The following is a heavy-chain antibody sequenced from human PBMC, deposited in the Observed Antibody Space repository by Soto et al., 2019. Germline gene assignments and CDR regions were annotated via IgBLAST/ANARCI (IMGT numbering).Heavy chain of an antibody. CDR3: TRRPKAGDAGVEPLAH. CDR1: GFSLSDGW. V-gene: IGHV3-15*07. Sequence: EVRLVQSGGGFVKPEGSLRLSCSASGFSLSDGWMNWVRQTPGKGLEWVGRIKSKADGGTVDYAAPVKGRFVISRDDSENMLYLQMNSLKADDTGIYYCTRRPKAGDAGVEPLAHWGQGALVTVSS. D-gene: IGHD3-10*01. CDR2: IKSKADGGTV. J-gene: IGHJ4*02.